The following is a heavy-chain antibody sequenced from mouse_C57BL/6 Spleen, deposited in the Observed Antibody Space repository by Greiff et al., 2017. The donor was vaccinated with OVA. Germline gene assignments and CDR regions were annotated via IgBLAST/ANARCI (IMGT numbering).Heavy chain of an antibody. CDR1: GYTFTSYW. J-gene: IGHJ2*01. Sequence: QVQLQQPGAELVMPGASVKLSCKASGYTFTSYWMHWVKQRPGQGLEWIGEIDPSDSYTNYNQEFKGKSTLTVDKSSSTAYMQLSSLTSEDSAVYYCARAGTTVVGFDYWGQGTTLTVSS. CDR2: IDPSDSYT. D-gene: IGHD1-1*01. V-gene: IGHV1-69*01. CDR3: ARAGTTVVGFDY.